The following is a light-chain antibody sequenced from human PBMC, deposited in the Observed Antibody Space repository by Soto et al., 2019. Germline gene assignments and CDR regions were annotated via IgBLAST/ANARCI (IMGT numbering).Light chain of an antibody. CDR2: DAS. CDR3: QQRSHWPT. CDR1: QSISTS. J-gene: IGKJ3*01. Sequence: EIVLTQSPVTLSLSPGERATLSCRASQSISTSLAWYQQKPGQAPRLLIYDASKRATGIPARFSGSGSGTDFTLTISSLEPEDFAVYYCQQRSHWPTFGPGTKVDVK. V-gene: IGKV3-11*01.